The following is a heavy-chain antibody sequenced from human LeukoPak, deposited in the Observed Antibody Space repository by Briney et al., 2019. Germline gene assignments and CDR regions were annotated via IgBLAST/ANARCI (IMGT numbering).Heavy chain of an antibody. V-gene: IGHV4-59*01. Sequence: SETLSLTCTVFGGPISGYYWNWIRQVPGKGLEWIGFLHHSGSTDYNPSLQSRVTISVDTSKNQLSLKLRSVTAADTAVYYCAREGRPAAENTFYFYYGMDVWGQGTAVTVSS. D-gene: IGHD6-13*01. CDR3: AREGRPAAENTFYFYYGMDV. CDR1: GGPISGYY. CDR2: LHHSGST. J-gene: IGHJ6*02.